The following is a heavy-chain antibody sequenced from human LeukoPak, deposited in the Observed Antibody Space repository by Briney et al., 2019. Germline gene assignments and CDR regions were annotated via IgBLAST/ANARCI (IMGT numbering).Heavy chain of an antibody. D-gene: IGHD1-26*01. CDR2: INPNSGGT. CDR1: RYTFTGYY. Sequence: ASVKVSCKASRYTFTGYYMHWVRQAPGQGLEWMGWINPNSGGTNYAQKFQGRVTMTRDTSISTAYMELSRLRSDDTAVYYCAREMYSGSPTDDFDYWGQGTLVTVSS. V-gene: IGHV1-2*02. J-gene: IGHJ4*02. CDR3: AREMYSGSPTDDFDY.